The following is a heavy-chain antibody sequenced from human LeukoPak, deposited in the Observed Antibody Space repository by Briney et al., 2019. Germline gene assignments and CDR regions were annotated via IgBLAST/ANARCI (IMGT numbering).Heavy chain of an antibody. CDR2: INPNTGNP. CDR1: GYSFTTHA. J-gene: IGHJ4*02. V-gene: IGHV7-4-1*02. Sequence: ASVKVPCKASGYSFTTHAMNWLRQAPGQGLEWMGWINPNTGNPTYAPGFTGRFVFSLDTSVSTAYLQISGLKADDTAVYYCARAYQPLGGLSLPDYWGQGTLVSVSS. CDR3: ARAYQPLGGLSLPDY. D-gene: IGHD3-16*02.